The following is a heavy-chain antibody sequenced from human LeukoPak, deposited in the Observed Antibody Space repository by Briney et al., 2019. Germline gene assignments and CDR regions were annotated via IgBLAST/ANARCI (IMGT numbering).Heavy chain of an antibody. CDR1: GGSFSGYY. CDR2: IQHNGST. V-gene: IGHV4-34*01. Sequence: SETLSLTCAVYGGSFSGYYWTWIRQPPGKGLEWIGEIQHNGSTNYNPSLKSRVTILVDTSKNQFSLKVRSVTAADTAVYYCARGLQGMTTIDYWGQGTRVTVSS. D-gene: IGHD4-17*01. CDR3: ARGLQGMTTIDY. J-gene: IGHJ4*02.